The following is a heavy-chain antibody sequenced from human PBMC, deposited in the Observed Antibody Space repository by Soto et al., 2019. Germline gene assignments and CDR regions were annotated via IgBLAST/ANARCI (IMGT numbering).Heavy chain of an antibody. D-gene: IGHD3-22*01. CDR1: GYTFTSYG. V-gene: IGHV1-18*01. Sequence: QVRLEQSGPEVKKTGASVKVSCKASGYTFTSYGLSWVRQAPGQGLEWMGWINIYSGDANYAQSFQDRVTMTRDTSTNTVYMEMRTLRSDDTAVYYCARALYYYDNSGLAYWGQGTLVTVSS. CDR2: INIYSGDA. CDR3: ARALYYYDNSGLAY. J-gene: IGHJ4*02.